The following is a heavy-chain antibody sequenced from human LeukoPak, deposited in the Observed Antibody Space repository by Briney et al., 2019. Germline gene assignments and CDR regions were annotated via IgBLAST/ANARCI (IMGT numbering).Heavy chain of an antibody. D-gene: IGHD5-18*01. CDR1: GYTVTGYD. Sequence: ASVKVSGKAAGYTVTGYDMQGVRQAAGQGGEGRGWMNTDGGNTGYEQKFKGRGTITRNTSISKAYMELSRLRAGETGGYYCPRVIDDTAMVRGFYYYYYYMDVWGKGTTVTVSS. V-gene: IGHV1-8*03. CDR3: PRVIDDTAMVRGFYYYYYYMDV. CDR2: MNTDGGNT. J-gene: IGHJ6*03.